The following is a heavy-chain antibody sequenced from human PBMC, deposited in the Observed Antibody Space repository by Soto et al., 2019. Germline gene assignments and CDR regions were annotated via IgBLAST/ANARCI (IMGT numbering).Heavy chain of an antibody. Sequence: QVQLVQSGAEVKKPGASVKVSCKASGYTFTSYYMHWVRQAPGQGLEWMGIINPSGGSTSYAQKFHGRLTKTSATSTSTVYMELSSLRSEDTAVYYCARGLGYSHGCFDYWGPGTLVTVSS. CDR3: ARGLGYSHGCFDY. CDR1: GYTFTSYY. V-gene: IGHV1-46*01. CDR2: INPSGGST. J-gene: IGHJ4*02. D-gene: IGHD5-18*01.